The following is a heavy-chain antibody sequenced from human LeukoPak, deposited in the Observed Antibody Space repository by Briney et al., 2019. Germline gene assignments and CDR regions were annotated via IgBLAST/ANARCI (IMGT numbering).Heavy chain of an antibody. Sequence: GGSLRLSCAASGFTFSYYWMHWVRQAPGKGLVWVSRINNDGSNTNYADSVKGRFTISRDNAKNTLYLQMNSQRAEDTAVYYCASPVGATSPFDYWGQGTLVTVSS. V-gene: IGHV3-74*01. D-gene: IGHD1-26*01. J-gene: IGHJ4*02. CDR3: ASPVGATSPFDY. CDR1: GFTFSYYW. CDR2: INNDGSNT.